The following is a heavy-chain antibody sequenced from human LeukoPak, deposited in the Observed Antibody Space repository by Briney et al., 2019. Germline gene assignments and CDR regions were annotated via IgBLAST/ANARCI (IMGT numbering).Heavy chain of an antibody. CDR3: ARHTMVRGVIIIPFDY. CDR2: ISAYNGNT. V-gene: IGHV1-18*04. D-gene: IGHD3-10*01. CDR1: GYTFTGYY. J-gene: IGHJ4*02. Sequence: GASVKVSCKASGYTFTGYYMHWVRQAPGQGLEWMGWISAYNGNTNYAQKLQGRVTMTTDTSTSTAYMELRSLRSDDTAVYYCARHTMVRGVIIIPFDYWGQGTLVTVSS.